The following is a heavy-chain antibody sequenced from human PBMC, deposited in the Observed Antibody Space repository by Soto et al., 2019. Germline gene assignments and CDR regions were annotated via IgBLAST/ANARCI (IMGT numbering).Heavy chain of an antibody. Sequence: GGSLRLSCAASGFSFSSYAMSWVRQAPGKGLEWVSAISGSGGSTYYADSVKGRFTISRDNSKNTLYLQMNSLRAEDTAVYYIAKGAPLGITGTTQSFDYWGQGTLVTVSS. CDR1: GFSFSSYA. J-gene: IGHJ4*02. CDR3: AKGAPLGITGTTQSFDY. V-gene: IGHV3-23*01. D-gene: IGHD1-7*01. CDR2: ISGSGGST.